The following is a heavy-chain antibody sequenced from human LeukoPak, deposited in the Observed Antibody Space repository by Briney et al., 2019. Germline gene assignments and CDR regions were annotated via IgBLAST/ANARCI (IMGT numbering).Heavy chain of an antibody. V-gene: IGHV1-69*06. D-gene: IGHD5-18*01. CDR2: IIPIFGTA. CDR3: ARGLWLPNYYYYYYMDV. CDR1: GGTFSSYA. Sequence: ASVKVSCKASGGTFSSYAISWVRQAPGQGLEWMGGIIPIFGTANYAQKFQGKVTITADKSTSTAYMELSSLRSEDTAVYYCARGLWLPNYYYYYYMDVWGKGTTVTVPS. J-gene: IGHJ6*03.